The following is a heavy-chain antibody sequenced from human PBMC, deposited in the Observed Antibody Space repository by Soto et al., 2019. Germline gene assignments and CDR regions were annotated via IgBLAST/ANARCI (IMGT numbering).Heavy chain of an antibody. D-gene: IGHD3-3*01. Sequence: SVKVSCKASGGTFSNLAFSWVRQAPGQGLEWMGGIIPIFGAPKYAQRFQGRVTITADESTNTAYTELSSLRSEDTAVYYCATDRLRVLEWFYYWGQSSLVTVSS. CDR1: GGTFSNLA. CDR2: IIPIFGAP. CDR3: ATDRLRVLEWFYY. J-gene: IGHJ4*02. V-gene: IGHV1-69*13.